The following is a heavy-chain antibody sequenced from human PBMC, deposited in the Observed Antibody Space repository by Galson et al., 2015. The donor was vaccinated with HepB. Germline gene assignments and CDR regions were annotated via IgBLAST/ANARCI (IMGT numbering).Heavy chain of an antibody. Sequence: CAISGDSVSNNNAAWNWIRQSPSRGLEWLGRTYYRAKWYSGYAPSVRSRITINPDTSLNQISLQLSSVTPEDTAVYYCARVHGTIYFYAMDVWGQGTTVTVSS. J-gene: IGHJ6*02. CDR1: GDSVSNNNAA. CDR3: ARVHGTIYFYAMDV. V-gene: IGHV6-1*01. CDR2: TYYRAKWYS. D-gene: IGHD1-1*01.